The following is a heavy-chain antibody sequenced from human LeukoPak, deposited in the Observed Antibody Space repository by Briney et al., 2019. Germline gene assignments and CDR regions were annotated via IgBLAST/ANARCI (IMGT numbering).Heavy chain of an antibody. CDR1: GESFSGYY. CDR2: INHSGST. Sequence: SETLSLTCAVYGESFSGYYWSWIRQPPGKGLEWIGEINHSGSTNYNPSLKSRVTISVGTSKNQFSLKLSSVTAADTAVYYCARALGYCSGGSCYYFDYWGQGTLVTVSS. V-gene: IGHV4-34*01. D-gene: IGHD2-15*01. CDR3: ARALGYCSGGSCYYFDY. J-gene: IGHJ4*02.